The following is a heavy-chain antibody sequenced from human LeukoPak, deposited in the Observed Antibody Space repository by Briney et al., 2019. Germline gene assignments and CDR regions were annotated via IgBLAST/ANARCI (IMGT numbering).Heavy chain of an antibody. D-gene: IGHD3-9*01. Sequence: PGGSLRLSCAASGFTFSSYSFNWVRQAPGKGLEWVSYISSSSSTRYYTDSVKGRFTISRDNAKNSLYLQMNSLRAEDTAVYYCARGSVRYSYFDYWGQGTLVTVSS. V-gene: IGHV3-48*01. CDR1: GFTFSSYS. CDR3: ARGSVRYSYFDY. J-gene: IGHJ4*02. CDR2: ISSSSSTR.